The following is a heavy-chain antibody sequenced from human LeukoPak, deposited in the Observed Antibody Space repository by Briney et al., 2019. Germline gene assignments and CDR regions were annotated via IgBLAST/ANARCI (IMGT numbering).Heavy chain of an antibody. V-gene: IGHV1-8*01. D-gene: IGHD2-2*02. CDR1: GYTFTSYD. CDR3: ARGESYIVVVPAAIPGFDP. Sequence: ASVKVSCKASGYTFTSYDINWVRQAPGQGLECRGCMNPNSGNTGYAQKFQGRVTMTRNTSISTAYMELSSLRSEDTAVYYCARGESYIVVVPAAIPGFDPWGQGTPVTVSS. J-gene: IGHJ5*02. CDR2: MNPNSGNT.